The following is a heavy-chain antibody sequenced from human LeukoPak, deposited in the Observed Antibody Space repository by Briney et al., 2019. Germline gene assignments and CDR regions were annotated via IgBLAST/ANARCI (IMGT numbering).Heavy chain of an antibody. CDR1: GFTFSDYY. Sequence: GGSLRLSCAASGFTFSDYYMSWIRQAPGKGLEWVSYISSSSSTIYYADSVKGRFTISRDNAKNSLYLQMNSLRAEDTAVYYCARDTIFGVVIVFDYWGRGTLVTVSS. CDR2: ISSSSSTI. V-gene: IGHV3-11*04. CDR3: ARDTIFGVVIVFDY. D-gene: IGHD3-3*01. J-gene: IGHJ4*02.